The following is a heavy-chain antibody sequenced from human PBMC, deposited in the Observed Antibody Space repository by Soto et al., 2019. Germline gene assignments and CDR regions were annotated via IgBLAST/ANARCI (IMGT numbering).Heavy chain of an antibody. CDR2: ISWNSGSI. J-gene: IGHJ3*02. CDR3: AKGRTRMTTQVFDI. D-gene: IGHD4-17*01. V-gene: IGHV3-9*01. CDR1: GFTFDDYA. Sequence: GGSLRLSCAAPGFTFDDYAMHWVRQAPGKGLEWVSGISWNSGSIGYADSVKGRFTVSRDNAKNSLYLQMNSLRAEDTALYYCAKGRTRMTTQVFDIWGQGTMVTVSS.